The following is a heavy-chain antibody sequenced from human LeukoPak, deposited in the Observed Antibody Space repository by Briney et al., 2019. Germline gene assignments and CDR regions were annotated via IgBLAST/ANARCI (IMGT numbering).Heavy chain of an antibody. CDR3: ASLPWGVRGLIIQDFHY. Sequence: SETLSLTCTVSGGSISSYYWSWIRQPAGKGLEWIGRGYTSGSSNYNPSLKSRVIMSVDTSKNQFSLKLSSVTAADTAVYYCASLPWGVRGLIIQDFHYWGQGTLVTVSS. J-gene: IGHJ4*02. V-gene: IGHV4-4*07. D-gene: IGHD3-10*01. CDR2: GYTSGSS. CDR1: GGSISSYY.